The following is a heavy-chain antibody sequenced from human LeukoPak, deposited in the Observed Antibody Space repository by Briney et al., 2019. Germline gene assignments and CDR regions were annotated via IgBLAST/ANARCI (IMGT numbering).Heavy chain of an antibody. V-gene: IGHV1-2*02. Sequence: ASVKVSCKASGYTFTGYYMHWVRQAPGQGLERMGWINPNSGGTNYAQKFQGRVTMTRDTSISTAYMELSRLRSDDTAVYYCARGAQVLRYFDWLLSHWGQGTLVTVSS. J-gene: IGHJ4*02. CDR1: GYTFTGYY. CDR2: INPNSGGT. CDR3: ARGAQVLRYFDWLLSH. D-gene: IGHD3-9*01.